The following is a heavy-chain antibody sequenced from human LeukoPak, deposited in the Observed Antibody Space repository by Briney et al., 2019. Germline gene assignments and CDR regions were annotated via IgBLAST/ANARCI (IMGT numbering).Heavy chain of an antibody. Sequence: PGGSLRLSCTTSGFTFGDYAMNWVRQAPGKGLEWVAFIGSKAYGGTTDYAASVKGRFTISRDDSKSIAYLQMNSLKTEDTAVYYCVRRYGYAYGYFDSWSQGTLVTVSS. CDR3: VRRYGYAYGYFDS. J-gene: IGHJ4*02. CDR1: GFTFGDYA. D-gene: IGHD5-18*01. V-gene: IGHV3-49*04. CDR2: IGSKAYGGTT.